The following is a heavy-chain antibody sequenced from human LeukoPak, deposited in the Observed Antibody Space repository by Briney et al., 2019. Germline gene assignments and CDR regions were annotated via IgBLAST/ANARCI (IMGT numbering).Heavy chain of an antibody. CDR3: AQGVYTVTTEYYFDS. Sequence: GESLKISCKGSGYSFTRYWIGWVRQMPGKGLEWMGIIYPGDSNTRYSPSFQGQVTISADKSINSAYLQWSSLKASDTAKYYCAQGVYTVTTEYYFDSWGQGTLVTVSS. CDR2: IYPGDSNT. V-gene: IGHV5-51*01. J-gene: IGHJ4*02. CDR1: GYSFTRYW. D-gene: IGHD4-17*01.